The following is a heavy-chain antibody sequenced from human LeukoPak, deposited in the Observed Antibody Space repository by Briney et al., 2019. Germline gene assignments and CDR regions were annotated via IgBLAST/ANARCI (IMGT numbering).Heavy chain of an antibody. Sequence: GGSLRLSCAASGFTFSNYAMIWVRQAPGKRLEWVSGISHSGGTTYYADPAKGRFTISRDNSKNTLYLQMNSLRAEDTAVYYCAKTSGYTSSWTDFWGQGTLVTVSS. CDR2: ISHSGGTT. J-gene: IGHJ4*02. CDR3: AKTSGYTSSWTDF. D-gene: IGHD5-12*01. V-gene: IGHV3-23*01. CDR1: GFTFSNYA.